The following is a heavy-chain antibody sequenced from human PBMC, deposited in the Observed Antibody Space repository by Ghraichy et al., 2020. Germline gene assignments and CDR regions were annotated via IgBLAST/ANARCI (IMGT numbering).Heavy chain of an antibody. CDR3: VRDDDYYAVDY. V-gene: IGHV3-74*01. CDR2: INRDGDYT. Sequence: GGSLRLSCAPSGFTFSSYWMHWVRQAPGEGLVCVSRINRDGDYTDYADSVKGRFTISRDNARNTLYLQMNSLRAEDTAVYYCVRDDDYYAVDYWGQGTLVTVSS. D-gene: IGHD2-21*02. J-gene: IGHJ4*02. CDR1: GFTFSSYW.